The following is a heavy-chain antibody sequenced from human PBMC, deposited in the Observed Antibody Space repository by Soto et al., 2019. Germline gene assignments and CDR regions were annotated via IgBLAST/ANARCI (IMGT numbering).Heavy chain of an antibody. J-gene: IGHJ4*02. CDR3: SRGQSSVRGYSGGGYAY. V-gene: IGHV4-34*01. Sequence: QVQLQQWGAGLLKASETLSLTCAVYGGTFTGYYWTWIRQSPGKGLEWIGEINHGGSTNYNPSLKSRLTISVETSKTEFPLKLTSVTAPDTAVYFCSRGQSSVRGYSGGGYAYWGRGTLVTVSS. CDR1: GGTFTGYY. D-gene: IGHD6-19*01. CDR2: INHGGST.